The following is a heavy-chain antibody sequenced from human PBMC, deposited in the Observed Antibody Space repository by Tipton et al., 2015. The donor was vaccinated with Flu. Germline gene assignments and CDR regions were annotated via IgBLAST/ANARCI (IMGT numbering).Heavy chain of an antibody. CDR1: GFMFGRYW. CDR2: INKEGSQK. CDR3: ARAPYCGGDCYSPRDY. J-gene: IGHJ4*02. D-gene: IGHD2-21*02. Sequence: SLRLSCAGSGFMFGRYWMSWVRQAPGKGLEWVANINKEGSQKYYVDSVKGRFTISRDNAKNSLYLEMNSLRAEDSAVYYCARAPYCGGDCYSPRDYWGQGTRVTVSS. V-gene: IGHV3-7*01.